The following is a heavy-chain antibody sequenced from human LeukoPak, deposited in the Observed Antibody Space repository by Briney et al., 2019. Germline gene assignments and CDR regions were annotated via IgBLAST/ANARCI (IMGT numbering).Heavy chain of an antibody. J-gene: IGHJ4*02. Sequence: GGSLRLSCAASGFTFSSYWMHWVRQAPGKGLVWVSRINSDGSSTSYADSVKGRFTISRDNSKNTLYLQMNSLRAEDTAVYYCASSGADPALKYSSSWMPFDYWGQGTLVTVSS. D-gene: IGHD6-13*01. V-gene: IGHV3-74*01. CDR2: INSDGSST. CDR3: ASSGADPALKYSSSWMPFDY. CDR1: GFTFSSYW.